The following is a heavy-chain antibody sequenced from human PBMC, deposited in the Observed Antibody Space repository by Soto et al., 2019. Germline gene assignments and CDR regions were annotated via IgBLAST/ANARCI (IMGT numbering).Heavy chain of an antibody. CDR3: AREAAAGTGHDAFDI. CDR1: GYTFTGYY. V-gene: IGHV1-2*04. Sequence: ASVKVSCKASGYTFTGYYMHWVRQAPGQGLEWMGWINPNSGGTNYAQKFQGWVTMTRDTSISTAYMELSRLRSDDTAVYYCAREAAAGTGHDAFDIWGQGTMVTVSS. D-gene: IGHD6-13*01. CDR2: INPNSGGT. J-gene: IGHJ3*02.